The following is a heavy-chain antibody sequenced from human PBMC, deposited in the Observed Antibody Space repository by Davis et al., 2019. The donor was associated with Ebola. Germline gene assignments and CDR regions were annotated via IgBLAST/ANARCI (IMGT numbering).Heavy chain of an antibody. Sequence: GESLKIPCVASGFTFRSYEMNRVRQAPGKGLEWVSFISSSGRATYYPDSVKGRFTISRDNAKNSLDLQMNSLRAEDTAAYYCARGSGYIEDSSFDSWGQGILVTVSS. CDR3: ARGSGYIEDSSFDS. CDR2: ISSSGRAT. J-gene: IGHJ4*02. CDR1: GFTFRSYE. D-gene: IGHD6-13*01. V-gene: IGHV3-48*03.